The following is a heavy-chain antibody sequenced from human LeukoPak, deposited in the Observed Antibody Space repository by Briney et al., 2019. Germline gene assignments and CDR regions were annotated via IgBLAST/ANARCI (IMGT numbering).Heavy chain of an antibody. D-gene: IGHD3/OR15-3a*01. Sequence: ASVKVSCKASGYTFTSYDINWARQATGQGLERMGWMNPNSGNTGYAQKFQGRVTMTRNTSISTAYMELSSLRSEDTAVYYCARSPPTWTGYYSYWGQGTLVTVSS. CDR3: ARSPPTWTGYYSY. J-gene: IGHJ4*02. CDR1: GYTFTSYD. V-gene: IGHV1-8*01. CDR2: MNPNSGNT.